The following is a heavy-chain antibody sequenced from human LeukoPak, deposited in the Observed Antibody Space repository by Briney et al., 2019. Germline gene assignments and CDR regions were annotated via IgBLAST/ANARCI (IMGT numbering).Heavy chain of an antibody. CDR2: ISGSGGST. J-gene: IGHJ4*02. Sequence: PGGSLRLSCTASGFTFSSYAMSWVRQAPGKGLEWVSAISGSGGSTYYADSVKGRFTISRDNSKNTLYLRMNSLRAEDTAVYYCAKPMIAVAVHFDYWGQGTLVTVSS. D-gene: IGHD6-19*01. CDR3: AKPMIAVAVHFDY. CDR1: GFTFSSYA. V-gene: IGHV3-23*01.